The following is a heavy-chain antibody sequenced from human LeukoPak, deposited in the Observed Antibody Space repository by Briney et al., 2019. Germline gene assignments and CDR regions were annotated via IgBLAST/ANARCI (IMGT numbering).Heavy chain of an antibody. J-gene: IGHJ3*02. Sequence: SVKVSCKASGGTFSSYAISWVRQAPGQGLEWMGGIIPIFGTANYAQKFQGRVMITADESTSTAYMELSSLRSEDTAVYYCARDQEYSSGWFPIWGQGTMVTVSS. V-gene: IGHV1-69*13. CDR2: IIPIFGTA. D-gene: IGHD6-19*01. CDR1: GGTFSSYA. CDR3: ARDQEYSSGWFPI.